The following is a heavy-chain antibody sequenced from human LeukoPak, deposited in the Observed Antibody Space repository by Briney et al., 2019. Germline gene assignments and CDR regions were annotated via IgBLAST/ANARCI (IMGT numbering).Heavy chain of an antibody. CDR1: GGSISSSS. J-gene: IGHJ4*02. V-gene: IGHV3-30*03. D-gene: IGHD3-22*01. CDR3: ARISSYYYDTSGYLGNHFDY. CDR2: ISYDGSNK. Sequence: LSLTCTVSGGSISSSSYYWGWIRQPPGKGLEWVAVISYDGSNKYYADSVKGRFTISRDNAKDSLYLQMNSLRAEDTAMYYCARISSYYYDTSGYLGNHFDYWGQGTLVTVSS.